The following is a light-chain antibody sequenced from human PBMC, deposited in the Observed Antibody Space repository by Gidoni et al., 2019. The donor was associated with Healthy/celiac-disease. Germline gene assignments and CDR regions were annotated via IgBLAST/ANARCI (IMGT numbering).Light chain of an antibody. J-gene: IGKJ4*01. V-gene: IGKV3-20*01. CDR3: QQYGSSPLT. Sequence: LVFTQSPGTLSLSPGERATLSCRASQSVSSSYLAWYQQKPGQAPRLLIYGASSRATGIPDRFSGSGSGTDFTLTSSRLEPEDFAVYYCQQYGSSPLTFGGGTKVEIK. CDR2: GAS. CDR1: QSVSSSY.